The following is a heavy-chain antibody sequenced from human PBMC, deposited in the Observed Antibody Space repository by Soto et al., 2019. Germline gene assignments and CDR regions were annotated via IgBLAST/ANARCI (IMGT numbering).Heavy chain of an antibody. CDR2: TYYRSRWYN. V-gene: IGHV6-1*01. D-gene: IGHD3-16*01. CDR3: AREFPYYVISDSYLDY. CDR1: GDSVSGNSAA. Sequence: SQTLSLTCAISGDSVSGNSAAWNWIRQSPSRGLEWLGRTYYRSRWYNDYAVSVKSRITVTPDTSKNQFSLHLNSVTPEDTAVYYCAREFPYYVISDSYLDYWLQVALVTVSS. J-gene: IGHJ4*02.